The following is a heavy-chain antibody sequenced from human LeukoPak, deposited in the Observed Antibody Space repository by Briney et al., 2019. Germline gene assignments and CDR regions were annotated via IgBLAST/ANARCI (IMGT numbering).Heavy chain of an antibody. CDR2: ISWNSGSI. J-gene: IGHJ3*02. CDR1: GFTFDDYA. D-gene: IGHD6-19*01. CDR3: AKGCSSGWLDAFDI. V-gene: IGHV3-9*01. Sequence: GGSLRLSCAASGFTFDDYAMHWVRQAPGKGLEWVSGISWNSGSIGYADSVKGRFTISRDNAKNSLYLQMNSLRAEDTALYCCAKGCSSGWLDAFDIWGQGTMVTVSS.